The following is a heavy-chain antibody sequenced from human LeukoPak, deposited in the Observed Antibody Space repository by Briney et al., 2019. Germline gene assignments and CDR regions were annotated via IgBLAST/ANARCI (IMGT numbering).Heavy chain of an antibody. Sequence: SVTVSFTASGGTLSRYGVSWVRQAPGQGLEWMGKIIPIFGTADYAQRFQGRVTITADESTNTAYMQLSSLRSEDTAVYYCARSAFYDSSGYYKVDYFDSWGQGTLVTVSS. CDR2: IIPIFGTA. J-gene: IGHJ4*02. CDR1: GGTLSRYG. D-gene: IGHD3-22*01. CDR3: ARSAFYDSSGYYKVDYFDS. V-gene: IGHV1-69*13.